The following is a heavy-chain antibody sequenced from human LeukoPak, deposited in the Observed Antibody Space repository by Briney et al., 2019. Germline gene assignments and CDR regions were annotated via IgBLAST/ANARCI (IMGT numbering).Heavy chain of an antibody. CDR3: ARAGYYYDSSGFFHFDY. CDR1: GFTFSSYE. J-gene: IGHJ4*02. D-gene: IGHD3-22*01. CDR2: ISSSGSTI. V-gene: IGHV3-48*03. Sequence: GGSLRLPCAASGFTFSSYEMNWVRQAPGKGLEWVSYISSSGSTIYYADSVKGRFTISRDNAKNSLYLQMNSLRAEDTAVYYCARAGYYYDSSGFFHFDYWGQETLVTVSS.